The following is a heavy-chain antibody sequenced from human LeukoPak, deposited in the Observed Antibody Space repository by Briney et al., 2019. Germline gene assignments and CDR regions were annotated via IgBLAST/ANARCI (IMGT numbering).Heavy chain of an antibody. CDR1: GFTFSNYW. V-gene: IGHV3-7*01. D-gene: IGHD6-13*01. J-gene: IGHJ4*02. CDR3: ASGRQLGY. Sequence: GGALVLSCAAAGFTFSNYWMSGGRQAPGKGLEGVANIKEDGSEKYDEDSVKGRFTISRDNARNSLYLQMNSLRAEDTAVYYCASGRQLGYWGQGTLVTVSS. CDR2: IKEDGSEK.